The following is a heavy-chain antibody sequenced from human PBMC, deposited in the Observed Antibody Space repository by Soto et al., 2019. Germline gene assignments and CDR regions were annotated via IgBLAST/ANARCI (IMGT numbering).Heavy chain of an antibody. V-gene: IGHV1-2*04. CDR1: GYTFTGYY. CDR2: INPNSGGT. CDR3: ARVSRNCSSTSCYIIFDP. Sequence: ASVKVSCKASGYTFTGYYMHWVRQAPGQGFEWMGWINPNSGGTNYAQKFQGWVTMTRDTSISTAYMELSRLRSDDTAVYYCARVSRNCSSTSCYIIFDPWGQGTLVAVSS. D-gene: IGHD2-2*02. J-gene: IGHJ5*02.